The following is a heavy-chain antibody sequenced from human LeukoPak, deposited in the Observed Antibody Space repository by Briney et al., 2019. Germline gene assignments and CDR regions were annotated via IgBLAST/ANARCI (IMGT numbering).Heavy chain of an antibody. V-gene: IGHV4-34*01. D-gene: IGHD3-10*01. CDR3: ARGLQNVLLWFGESPKKYYFDY. Sequence: KPSETLSLTCAVYGGSFSGYYWSWLRQPPGKGLEWIGEINHSGSTNYNPSLKSRVTISVDTSKNQFSLKLSSVTAADTAVYYCARGLQNVLLWFGESPKKYYFDYWGQGTLVTVSS. CDR2: INHSGST. CDR1: GGSFSGYY. J-gene: IGHJ4*02.